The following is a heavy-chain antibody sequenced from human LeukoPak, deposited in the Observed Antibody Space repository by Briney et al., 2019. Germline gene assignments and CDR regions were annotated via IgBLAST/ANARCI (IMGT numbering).Heavy chain of an antibody. CDR3: ARDHQSDYYDSSGYYPTTLNWFDP. D-gene: IGHD3-22*01. V-gene: IGHV1-46*01. Sequence: ASVKVSCKASGYTFTSYYMHWVRQAPGQGLEWMGIINPSGGSTSYAQKFQGRVTMTRDMSTSTVYMELSSLRSEDTAVYYCARDHQSDYYDSSGYYPTTLNWFDPWGQGTLVTVSS. J-gene: IGHJ5*02. CDR1: GYTFTSYY. CDR2: INPSGGST.